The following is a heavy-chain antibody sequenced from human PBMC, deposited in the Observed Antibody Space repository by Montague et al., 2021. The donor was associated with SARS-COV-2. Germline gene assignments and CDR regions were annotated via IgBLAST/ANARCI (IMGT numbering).Heavy chain of an antibody. CDR2: IYVTEST. CDR1: GGAINSGDFY. D-gene: IGHD2-21*01. J-gene: IGHJ4*02. Sequence: TLSLTCTVSGGAINSGDFYWSWIRQPAGKGLEWIGRIYVTESTRYSPSLESRVTMSIDTAKGQFSLKLSSVTAADTGVYYCVGDAYNPLDGNWGQGTLVTVSS. CDR3: VGDAYNPLDGN. V-gene: IGHV4-61*02.